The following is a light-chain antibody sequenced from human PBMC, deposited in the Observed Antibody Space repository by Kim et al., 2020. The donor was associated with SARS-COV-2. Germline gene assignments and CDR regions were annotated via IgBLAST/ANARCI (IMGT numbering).Light chain of an antibody. CDR3: NSRDSSCNHVV. V-gene: IGLV3-19*01. CDR1: SLRSYY. Sequence: SSELTQDPAVSVALGQTVRITCQGDSLRSYYASWYQQKPGQAPVLVIYGKNNRPSGIPDRFPGSSSGNTASLTITGAQAEDEADYYCNSRDSSCNHVVFG. CDR2: GKN. J-gene: IGLJ2*01.